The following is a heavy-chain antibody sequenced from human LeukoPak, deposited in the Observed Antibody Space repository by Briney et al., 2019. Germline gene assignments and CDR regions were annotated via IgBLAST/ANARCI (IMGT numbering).Heavy chain of an antibody. D-gene: IGHD6-13*01. CDR2: IYYSGSA. CDR3: ARAPGIAAAGTHFDF. Sequence: PCETLSHTRTVCGGSLISYFWSWVRQPPGKGVEWIGYIYYSGSAKYNPSLKSRVTISLNTSKNQFSLKLSSVTAGDTAVYYCARAPGIAAAGTHFDFWGQATMLTVSS. J-gene: IGHJ4*02. V-gene: IGHV4-59*01. CDR1: GGSLISYF.